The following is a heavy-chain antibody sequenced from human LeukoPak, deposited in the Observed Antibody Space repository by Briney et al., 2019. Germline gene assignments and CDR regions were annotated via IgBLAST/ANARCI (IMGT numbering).Heavy chain of an antibody. CDR1: GYTFTSYD. CDR3: ARGGIVATIPPDY. CDR2: MNPDSGNT. Sequence: ASVKVSCKAFGYTFTSYDINWVRQATGQGLEWMGWMNPDSGNTGYAQKFQGRVTMTRNTSISTAYMELSSLRSEDTAVYYCARGGIVATIPPDYGGQGTLVTVSS. J-gene: IGHJ4*02. V-gene: IGHV1-8*01. D-gene: IGHD5-12*01.